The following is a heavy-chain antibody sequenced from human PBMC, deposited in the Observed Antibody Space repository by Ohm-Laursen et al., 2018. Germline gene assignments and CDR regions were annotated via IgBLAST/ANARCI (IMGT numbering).Heavy chain of an antibody. V-gene: IGHV3-7*01. CDR3: ARDPTFHAFDI. J-gene: IGHJ3*02. Sequence: SLRLSCTASGFIFSNYWMTWVRQAPGTGLEWVAIIRKDGGETYYVDSVKGRFTISRDNAKNALYLQINSLKGEDTAVYFCARDPTFHAFDIWGQGTMVTVSS. CDR1: GFIFSNYW. D-gene: IGHD2/OR15-2a*01. CDR2: IRKDGGET.